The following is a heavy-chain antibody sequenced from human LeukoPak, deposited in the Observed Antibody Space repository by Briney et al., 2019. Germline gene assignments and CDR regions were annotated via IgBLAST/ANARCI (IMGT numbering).Heavy chain of an antibody. J-gene: IGHJ4*02. CDR1: GFTFSSYW. D-gene: IGHD6-19*01. CDR3: AILAVAGGFEVD. CDR2: IKQDGSEK. Sequence: GSLRLSCAASGFTFSSYWMSWVRQAPGKGLEWVANIKQDGSEKYFVDSVKGRFTISRDNAKNSLYLQMNSLRAEDTAVYYCAILAVAGGFEVDWGQGTLVTVSS. V-gene: IGHV3-7*01.